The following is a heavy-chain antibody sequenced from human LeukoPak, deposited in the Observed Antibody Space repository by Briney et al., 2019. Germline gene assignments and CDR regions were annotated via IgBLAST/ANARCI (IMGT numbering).Heavy chain of an antibody. V-gene: IGHV3-33*01. D-gene: IGHD4-17*01. CDR1: GFTFSSYG. J-gene: IGHJ4*02. CDR3: ARDYGDYDPPDY. CDR2: IWYDGSNK. Sequence: GGSLRLSCAASGFTFSSYGMHWVRQAPGKGLEWVAVIWYDGSNKYYADSVKGRFTISRDNSENTLYLQMNSLRAEDTAVYYCARDYGDYDPPDYWGQGTLVTVSS.